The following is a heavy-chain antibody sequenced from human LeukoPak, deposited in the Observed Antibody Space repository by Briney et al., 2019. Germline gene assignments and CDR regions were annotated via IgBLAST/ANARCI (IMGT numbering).Heavy chain of an antibody. Sequence: PSETLSLTCTVSGGSISSHYWSWIRQPPGKGLEWIGYIYYSGSANYNPSLKSRVTISVDTSKNQFSLKLSSVTAADTAVYYCARDYYDSSDPGNEGFDYWGQGTLVTVSS. D-gene: IGHD3-22*01. CDR1: GGSISSHY. CDR3: ARDYYDSSDPGNEGFDY. CDR2: IYYSGSA. V-gene: IGHV4-59*11. J-gene: IGHJ4*02.